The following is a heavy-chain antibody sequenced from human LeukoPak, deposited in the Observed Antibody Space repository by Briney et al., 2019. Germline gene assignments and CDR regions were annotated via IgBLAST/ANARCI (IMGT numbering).Heavy chain of an antibody. CDR1: GFTFSSYA. J-gene: IGHJ6*03. V-gene: IGHV4-39*07. CDR2: IYYSGST. CDR3: ARDRPRLRGYSYGYYYYMDV. Sequence: NPGGSLRLSCAASGFTFSSYAMHWVRQAPGKGLEWIGSIYYSGSTYYNPSLKSRVTISVDTSKNQFSLKLSSVTAADTAVYYCARDRPRLRGYSYGYYYYMDVWGKGTTVTVSS. D-gene: IGHD5-18*01.